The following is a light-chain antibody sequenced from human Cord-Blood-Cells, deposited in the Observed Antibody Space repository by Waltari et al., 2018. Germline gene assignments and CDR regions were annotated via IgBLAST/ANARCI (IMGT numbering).Light chain of an antibody. J-gene: IGKJ1*01. CDR3: QQYGSSRT. V-gene: IGKV3-20*01. Sequence: EIVLTQSPGTLSLSPGESATLSCRASPSVSSSYLAWYQQKPGQAARLLIDGASSKATGIPDRFSGSGAGTYFTLTISRLEPEDFAVYYCQQYGSSRTFGQGTKVEIK. CDR1: PSVSSSY. CDR2: GAS.